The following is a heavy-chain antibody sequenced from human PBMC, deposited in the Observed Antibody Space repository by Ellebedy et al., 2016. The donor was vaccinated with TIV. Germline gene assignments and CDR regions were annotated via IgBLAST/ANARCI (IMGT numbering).Heavy chain of an antibody. CDR1: GGSISSVSYY. V-gene: IGHV4-39*07. J-gene: IGHJ4*02. CDR3: ARVLRAGRDGDFFDA. Sequence: MPSETLSLTCSVSGGSISSVSYYWGWIRQPPGKGLEWVANMYYSGTTFYNPSLKSQLTISMDTSKNQFSLNLSSVTAADTAVYYCARVLRAGRDGDFFDAWGQGTLVTVSS. D-gene: IGHD1-1*01. CDR2: MYYSGTT.